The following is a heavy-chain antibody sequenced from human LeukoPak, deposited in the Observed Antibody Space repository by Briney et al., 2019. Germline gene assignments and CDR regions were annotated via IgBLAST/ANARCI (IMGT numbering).Heavy chain of an antibody. J-gene: IGHJ4*02. CDR3: AREGVGATPFDY. V-gene: IGHV1-69*13. CDR1: GYTFTSYY. D-gene: IGHD1-26*01. Sequence: GASVKVSCKASGYTFTSYYMYWVRQAPGQGLEWMGGIIPIFGTANYAQKFQGRVTITADESTSTAYMELSSLRSEDTAVYYCAREGVGATPFDYWGQGTLVTVSS. CDR2: IIPIFGTA.